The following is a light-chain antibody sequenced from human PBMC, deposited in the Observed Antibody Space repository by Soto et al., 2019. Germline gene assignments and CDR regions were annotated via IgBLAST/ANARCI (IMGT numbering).Light chain of an antibody. CDR3: QQYNSYWT. V-gene: IGKV1-5*01. J-gene: IGKJ1*01. Sequence: DIQMTQSPSSLSAYVGDRVTITFRASQGLSSWLAWYQQKPGKAPKLLIYDASSLESGVPSRFSGSGSGTEFTLTISSLQPDDFATYYCQQYNSYWTFGQGTKVDI. CDR1: QGLSSW. CDR2: DAS.